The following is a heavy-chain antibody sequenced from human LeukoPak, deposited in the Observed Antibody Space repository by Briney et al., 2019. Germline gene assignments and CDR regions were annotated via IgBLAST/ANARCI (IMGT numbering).Heavy chain of an antibody. CDR3: AKDIYYDSSGFDY. V-gene: IGHV3-9*01. CDR1: GFTFDDYA. Sequence: GGSLRLSCAASGFTFDDYAMHWVRQAPGKGLEWVSGISWNSGSIGHADSVKGRFTISRDNAKNSLYLQMNSLRAEDTALYYCAKDIYYDSSGFDYWGQGTLVTVSS. J-gene: IGHJ4*02. CDR2: ISWNSGSI. D-gene: IGHD3-22*01.